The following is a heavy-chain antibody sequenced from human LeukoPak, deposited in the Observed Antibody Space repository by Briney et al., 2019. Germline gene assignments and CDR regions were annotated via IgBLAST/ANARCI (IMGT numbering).Heavy chain of an antibody. D-gene: IGHD6-13*01. V-gene: IGHV3-48*03. Sequence: PGGSLRLSCAASGFTFSSYEMNWVRQAPGKGLEWVSYISSSGSKYHADSVKGRFTISRDNAKNSLYLQLNSLRAEDTAVYYCARQTPRQQLVNDAFDIWGQGTTVTVSS. CDR3: ARQTPRQQLVNDAFDI. J-gene: IGHJ3*02. CDR2: ISSSGSK. CDR1: GFTFSSYE.